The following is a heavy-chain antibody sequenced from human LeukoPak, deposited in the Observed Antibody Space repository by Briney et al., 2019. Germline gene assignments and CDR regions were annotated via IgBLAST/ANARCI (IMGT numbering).Heavy chain of an antibody. Sequence: ASVKVSCKVSGYSLSDSSMHWVRQAPGKGLEWMGTFNPEDGETIYAQKFQGRVTMTEDTSIDTAYLDLSSLRSDDTAVYYCASVAAAGHYYYNSMDVWGQGTTVTVSS. D-gene: IGHD6-13*01. CDR3: ASVAAAGHYYYNSMDV. CDR1: GYSLSDSS. V-gene: IGHV1-24*01. CDR2: FNPEDGET. J-gene: IGHJ6*02.